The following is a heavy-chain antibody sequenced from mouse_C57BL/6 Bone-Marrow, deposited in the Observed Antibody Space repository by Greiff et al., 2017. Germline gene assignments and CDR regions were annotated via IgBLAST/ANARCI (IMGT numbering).Heavy chain of an antibody. V-gene: IGHV1-64*01. CDR3: ARRSNLKYFDV. J-gene: IGHJ1*03. CDR1: GYTFTSYW. D-gene: IGHD2-5*01. Sequence: QVQLQQPGAELVKPGASVTLSCKASGYTFTSYWMHWVKQRPGQGLEWIGMIHPNSGSTNYNEKFKSKATLTVDKSSSTAYMQLSSLTSEDSAVYYCARRSNLKYFDVWGTGTTVTVSS. CDR2: IHPNSGST.